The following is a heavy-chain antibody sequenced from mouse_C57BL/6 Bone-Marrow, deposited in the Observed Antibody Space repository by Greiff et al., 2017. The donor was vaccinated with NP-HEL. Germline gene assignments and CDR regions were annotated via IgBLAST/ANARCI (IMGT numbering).Heavy chain of an antibody. Sequence: EVMLVESGGGLVQPGESLKLSCESNEYEFPSHDMSWVRKTPEKRLELVAAINSDGGSTYYPDTMERRFIISRDNTKKTLYLQMSSLRSEDTALCYCAIYYDYDAWFAYWGQGTLVTVSA. CDR3: AIYYDYDAWFAY. D-gene: IGHD2-4*01. J-gene: IGHJ3*01. CDR2: INSDGGST. CDR1: EYEFPSHD. V-gene: IGHV5-2*01.